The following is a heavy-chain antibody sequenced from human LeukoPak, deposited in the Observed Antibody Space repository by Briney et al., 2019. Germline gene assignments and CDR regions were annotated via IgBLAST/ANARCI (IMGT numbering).Heavy chain of an antibody. J-gene: IGHJ4*02. D-gene: IGHD3-3*01. CDR3: ARVPYYDFWSGYLADY. CDR2: ISSSGGTI. Sequence: GGSLRLSCAASGFTFSDYYMSWIRQAPGKGLEWVSYISSSGGTIYYAASVKGRFTISRDNAKNSLYLQMNSLRAEDTAVYYCARVPYYDFWSGYLADYWGQGTLVTVSS. V-gene: IGHV3-11*04. CDR1: GFTFSDYY.